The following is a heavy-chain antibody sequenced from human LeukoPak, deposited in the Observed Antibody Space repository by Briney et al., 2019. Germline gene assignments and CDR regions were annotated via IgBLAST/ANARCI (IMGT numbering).Heavy chain of an antibody. V-gene: IGHV4-34*01. J-gene: IGHJ5*02. CDR1: GGSFSGYY. Sequence: SETLSLTCAVYGGSFSGYYWSWIRQPPGKGLEWIGEINHSGSTNYNPSLKSRVTISVDTSKNRFSLKLSSVTAADTAVYYCARDAAPYYYGSGIFRKNNWFDPWGQGTLVTVSS. CDR3: ARDAAPYYYGSGIFRKNNWFDP. D-gene: IGHD3-10*01. CDR2: INHSGST.